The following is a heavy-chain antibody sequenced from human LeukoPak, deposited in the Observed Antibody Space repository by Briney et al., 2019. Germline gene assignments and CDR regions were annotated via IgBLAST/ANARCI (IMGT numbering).Heavy chain of an antibody. J-gene: IGHJ4*02. CDR2: IYYSGST. CDR1: GGSISSGGYY. V-gene: IGHV4-31*03. Sequence: SQTLSLTCTVSGGSISSGGYYWSWIRQHPGKGLEWIGYIYYSGSTYYNPSLKSRVTISVDTSKNQFSLKLSSVTAADTAVYYCARERGYCTNGACYSRFFDYWGQGTLVTVSS. CDR3: ARERGYCTNGACYSRFFDY. D-gene: IGHD2-8*01.